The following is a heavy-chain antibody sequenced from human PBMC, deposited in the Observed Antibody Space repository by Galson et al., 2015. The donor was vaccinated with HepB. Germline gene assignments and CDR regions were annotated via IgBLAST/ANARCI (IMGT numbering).Heavy chain of an antibody. J-gene: IGHJ5*02. CDR2: LSGGGENT. V-gene: IGHV3-23*01. CDR1: GFTFDNYA. Sequence: SLRLSCAASGFTFDNYAMSWVRQAPGKGLEWVSTLSGGGENTYYADSLKGRFTISRDNSKNTLYLQMNSLRGEDTAVYYCSKGAWFDPWGPGTLVTVSS. CDR3: SKGAWFDP.